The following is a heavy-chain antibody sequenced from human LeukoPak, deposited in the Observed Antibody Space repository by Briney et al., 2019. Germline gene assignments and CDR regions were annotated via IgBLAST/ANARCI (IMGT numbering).Heavy chain of an antibody. CDR1: GYTFTSYY. V-gene: IGHV1-46*01. Sequence: ASVKVSFKASGYTFTSYYMHWVRQAAGQGLEWMGIINPSSGSTSYTQKSQGRVTMTRDMSTSTVYMELSSLRSEDTAVYYCARGAYYESSGYYYGYFDYWGQGTLVTVSS. CDR2: INPSSGST. J-gene: IGHJ4*02. D-gene: IGHD3-22*01. CDR3: ARGAYYESSGYYYGYFDY.